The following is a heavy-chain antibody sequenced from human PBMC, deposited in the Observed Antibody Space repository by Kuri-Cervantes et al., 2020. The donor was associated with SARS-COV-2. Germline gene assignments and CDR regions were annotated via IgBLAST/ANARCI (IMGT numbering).Heavy chain of an antibody. Sequence: GESLKISCAASGFTFSSYWMHWVRQAPGKGLEWVAVISYDGSNKYYADSVKGRFTISRDNSKNTLYLQMNSLRAEDTAVYYCASIHRLWELDYAFDIWGQGTMVTVSS. D-gene: IGHD1-26*01. CDR1: GFTFSSYW. CDR3: ASIHRLWELDYAFDI. J-gene: IGHJ3*02. CDR2: ISYDGSNK. V-gene: IGHV3-30-3*01.